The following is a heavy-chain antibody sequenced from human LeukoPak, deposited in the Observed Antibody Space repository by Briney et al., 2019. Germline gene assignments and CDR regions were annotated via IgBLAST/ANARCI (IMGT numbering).Heavy chain of an antibody. Sequence: GGSLRLSCTASGFTFSDFAMMWLRQSPGKGPEWVAAIRGGGGGAFADSVRGRFTISRDNSKNTLFLQMNSLTSDDTAVYYCARGPNGSSWFPPFDHWGQGTLLTVSS. D-gene: IGHD6-13*01. CDR1: GFTFSDFA. J-gene: IGHJ4*02. V-gene: IGHV3-23*01. CDR2: IRGGGGGA. CDR3: ARGPNGSSWFPPFDH.